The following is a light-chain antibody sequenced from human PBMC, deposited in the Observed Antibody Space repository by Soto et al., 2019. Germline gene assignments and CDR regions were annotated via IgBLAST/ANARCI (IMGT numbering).Light chain of an antibody. J-gene: IGLJ2*01. CDR2: DVS. CDR1: SSDVGGYNY. CDR3: TSDTSSSTHVV. V-gene: IGLV2-14*03. Sequence: QSALTQPASVSGSPGQSITISCTGTSSDVGGYNYVSWYQQHQGKAPKLMIYDVSNRPSGVSNRFSGSKSGNTASLTISGLQDEDEADDYCTSDTSSSTHVVFGGGTKLTVL.